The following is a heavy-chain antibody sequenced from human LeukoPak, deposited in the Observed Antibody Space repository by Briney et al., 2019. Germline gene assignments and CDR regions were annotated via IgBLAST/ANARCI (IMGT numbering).Heavy chain of an antibody. D-gene: IGHD5-24*01. V-gene: IGHV3-23*01. J-gene: IGHJ4*02. CDR3: AKGRRDGHNFDFDY. CDR2: ISGGGGTT. CDR1: GFTFSSYW. Sequence: GGSLRLSCAASGFTFSSYWMSWVRQAPGKGLEWVSTISGGGGTTYYADSVKGRFTISRDSSKNTLYLQMNSLRAEDTAAYYCAKGRRDGHNFDFDYWGQGTLVTVSS.